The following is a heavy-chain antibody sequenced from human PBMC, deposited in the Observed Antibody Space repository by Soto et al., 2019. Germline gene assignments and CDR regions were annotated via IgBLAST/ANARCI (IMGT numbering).Heavy chain of an antibody. Sequence: ASVKVSCKASGGTFSSYAISWVRQAPGQGLEWMGGIIPIFGTANYAQKFQGRVTITADESTSTAYMELSSLRSEDTAVYYCARGDYYDSSGYKGGGSYYGMDVWGQGTTVTVS. CDR2: IIPIFGTA. D-gene: IGHD3-22*01. J-gene: IGHJ6*02. CDR3: ARGDYYDSSGYKGGGSYYGMDV. V-gene: IGHV1-69*13. CDR1: GGTFSSYA.